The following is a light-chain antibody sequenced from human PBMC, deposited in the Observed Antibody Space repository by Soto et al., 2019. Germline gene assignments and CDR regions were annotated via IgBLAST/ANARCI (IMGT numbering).Light chain of an antibody. CDR2: KYS. CDR3: YSAADNNLV. Sequence: SYELTQPSSVSVSPGQTARITCSGDVLARKYARWFQQKPDQAPVVVIYKYSERPSGIPERFSGSSSGTTVTLTISGAQVEDEADYYCYSAADNNLVFGGGTKLTVL. J-gene: IGLJ2*01. CDR1: VLARKY. V-gene: IGLV3-27*01.